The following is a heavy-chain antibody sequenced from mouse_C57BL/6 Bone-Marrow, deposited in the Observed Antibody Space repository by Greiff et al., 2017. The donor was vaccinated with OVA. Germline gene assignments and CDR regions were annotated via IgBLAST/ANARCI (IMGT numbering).Heavy chain of an antibody. D-gene: IGHD2-1*01. J-gene: IGHJ1*03. CDR2: ISSGGSYT. CDR1: GFTFSSYG. CDR3: ARQGGNYDWYFDV. V-gene: IGHV5-6*01. Sequence: EVKLMESGGDLVKPGGSLKLSCAASGFTFSSYGMSWVRQTPDKRLEWVATISSGGSYTYYPDSVKGRFTISRDNAKNTLYLQTSSLKSEDTAMYYCARQGGNYDWYFDVWGTGTTVTVAS.